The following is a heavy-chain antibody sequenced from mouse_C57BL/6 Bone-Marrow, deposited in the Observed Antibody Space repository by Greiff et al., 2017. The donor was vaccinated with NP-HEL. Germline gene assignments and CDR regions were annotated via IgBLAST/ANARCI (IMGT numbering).Heavy chain of an antibody. CDR3: TTNYYYGSHWYFDV. Sequence: EVQRVESGAELVRPGASVKLSCTASGFNIKDYYMHWVKQRPEQGLEWIGRIDPEDGDTEYAPKFQGKATMTADTSSNTACLQLSSLTSEDTAVYYCTTNYYYGSHWYFDVWGTGTTVTVSS. CDR2: IDPEDGDT. V-gene: IGHV14-1*01. J-gene: IGHJ1*03. D-gene: IGHD1-1*01. CDR1: GFNIKDYY.